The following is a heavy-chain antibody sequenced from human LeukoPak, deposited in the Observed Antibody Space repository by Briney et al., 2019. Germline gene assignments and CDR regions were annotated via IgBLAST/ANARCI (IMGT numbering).Heavy chain of an antibody. CDR2: INPSGGST. D-gene: IGHD3-10*01. V-gene: IGHV1-46*01. CDR3: ARGSGRYSYYYYMDV. CDR1: GYTFTSYY. Sequence: ASVKVSCKASGYTFTSYYMHWVRQAPGQGLEWMGIINPSGGSTSYAQKFQGRVTMTRDMSTSTVYMELSSLRSEDTAVYYCARGSGRYSYYYYMDVWGKGTTVTVSS. J-gene: IGHJ6*03.